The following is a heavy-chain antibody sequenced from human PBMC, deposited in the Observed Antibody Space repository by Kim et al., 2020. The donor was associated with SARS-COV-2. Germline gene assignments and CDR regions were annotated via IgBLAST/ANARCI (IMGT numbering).Heavy chain of an antibody. J-gene: IGHJ4*02. CDR1: GFTFDDYA. CDR3: AKDGHGEQQLVLGFDY. CDR2: ISWNSGSI. Sequence: GGSLRLSCAASGFTFDDYAMHWVRQAPGKGLEWVSGISWNSGSIGYADSVKGRFTISRDNAKNSLYLQMNSLRAEDTALYYCAKDGHGEQQLVLGFDYWGQGTLVTVSS. D-gene: IGHD6-13*01. V-gene: IGHV3-9*01.